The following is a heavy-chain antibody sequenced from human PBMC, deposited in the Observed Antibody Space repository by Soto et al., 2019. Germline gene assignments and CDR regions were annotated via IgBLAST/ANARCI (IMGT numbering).Heavy chain of an antibody. CDR1: GFTFSSYG. D-gene: IGHD5-18*01. CDR2: ISYDGRNK. CDR3: AKTRGYSYDYGLDY. V-gene: IGHV3-30*18. J-gene: IGHJ4*02. Sequence: GGSLRLSFAASGFTFSSYGLHWVRQAPGKGLEWVALISYDGRNKFYPDSVKGRFTISRDNSRNTLHLQMNSLRAEDTAVYYCAKTRGYSYDYGLDYWGQGT.